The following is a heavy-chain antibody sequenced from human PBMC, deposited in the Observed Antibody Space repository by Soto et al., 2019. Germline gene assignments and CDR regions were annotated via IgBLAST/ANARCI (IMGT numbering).Heavy chain of an antibody. D-gene: IGHD6-19*01. Sequence: KPSETLSLTCTVSGGSISSGGYYWSWIRQHPGKGLEWIGYIYYSGSTYYNPSLKSRVTISVDTSKNQFSLKLSSVTAADTAVYYCARSGLGYSSGWHDDYYYYGMDVWGQGTTVTVSS. J-gene: IGHJ6*02. CDR2: IYYSGST. V-gene: IGHV4-31*03. CDR1: GGSISSGGYY. CDR3: ARSGLGYSSGWHDDYYYYGMDV.